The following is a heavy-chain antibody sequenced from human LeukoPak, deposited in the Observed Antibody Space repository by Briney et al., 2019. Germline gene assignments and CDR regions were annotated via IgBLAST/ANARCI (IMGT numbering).Heavy chain of an antibody. CDR2: IYYSGST. CDR1: GGSISSYY. CDR3: ARGSPLYGMDV. J-gene: IGHJ6*02. V-gene: IGHV4-59*01. Sequence: SETLSLTCTVSGGSISSYYWSWIRQPPGKGLEWIGYIYYSGSTNYNPSLKSRVTISVDTSKNQFSLKLSSVTATDTAVYYCARGSPLYGMDVWGQGTTATVSS.